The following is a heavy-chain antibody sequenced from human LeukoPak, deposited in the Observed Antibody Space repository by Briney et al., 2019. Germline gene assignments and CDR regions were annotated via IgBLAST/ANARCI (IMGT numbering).Heavy chain of an antibody. CDR3: AKDFRALDILTGYEDY. Sequence: GGSLRLSCAASGFTFSSYGMHWVRQAPGKGLEWVAFIRYDGSNKYYADSVKGRFTISRDNSKNTLYLQMNSLRAEDTAVYYCAKDFRALDILTGYEDYWGQGTLVTVSS. J-gene: IGHJ4*02. D-gene: IGHD3-9*01. CDR1: GFTFSSYG. CDR2: IRYDGSNK. V-gene: IGHV3-30*02.